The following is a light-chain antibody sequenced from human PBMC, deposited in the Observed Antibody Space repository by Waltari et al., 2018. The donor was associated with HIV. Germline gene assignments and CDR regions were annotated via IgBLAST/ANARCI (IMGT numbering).Light chain of an antibody. CDR1: SGSVSTGYY. J-gene: IGLJ3*02. CDR2: NTN. V-gene: IGLV8-61*01. CDR3: VQYMRSGRV. Sequence: QTVVTQEPSILVSPGGTITPTCALSSGSVSTGYYPAWYQQTPGQAPRTLIYNTNIPSSEVPDRFSGSIVGNKTALAMKEAQPDDGSRYYGVQYMRSGRVFGGGTRLTV.